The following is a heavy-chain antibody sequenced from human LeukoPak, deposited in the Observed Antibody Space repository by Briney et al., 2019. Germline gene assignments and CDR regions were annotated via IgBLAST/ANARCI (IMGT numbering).Heavy chain of an antibody. CDR3: ARGSDYDFWSGYPRGVYFDY. J-gene: IGHJ4*02. V-gene: IGHV1-2*06. Sequence: ASVKVSCKASGYTFTGYYMHWVRQAPGQGLEWMGRINPNSGGTNYAQKFQGRVTMTRDTSISTAYMELSRLRSDDTAVYYCARGSDYDFWSGYPRGVYFDYWGQGTLVTVSS. CDR1: GYTFTGYY. D-gene: IGHD3-3*01. CDR2: INPNSGGT.